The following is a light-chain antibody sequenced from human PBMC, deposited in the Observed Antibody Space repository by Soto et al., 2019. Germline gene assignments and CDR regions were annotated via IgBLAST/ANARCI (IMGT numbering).Light chain of an antibody. CDR1: QDISNY. CDR2: QAS. J-gene: IGKJ1*01. V-gene: IGKV1-5*03. CDR3: QQYNSYSLT. Sequence: DIQMTQSPSSLSASVGDRVTITCQASQDISNYLNWYQQKPGKAPKLLISQASSLESGVPSRFSGSGSGTEFTLTISSLQPDDFAIYFCQQYNSYSLTFGQGTKVDIK.